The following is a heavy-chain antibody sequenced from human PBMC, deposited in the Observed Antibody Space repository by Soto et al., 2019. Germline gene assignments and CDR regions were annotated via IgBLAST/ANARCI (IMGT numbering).Heavy chain of an antibody. Sequence: GGSLRLSCAASGFTFSSYAMSWVRQAPGKGLEWVSAISGSGGSTYYADSVKGRFAISRDNSKNTLYLQMNSLRAEDTAVYYSAKDGSSSWEPHYYGMDVWGQGTTVTVSS. CDR3: AKDGSSSWEPHYYGMDV. V-gene: IGHV3-23*01. D-gene: IGHD6-13*01. CDR1: GFTFSSYA. CDR2: ISGSGGST. J-gene: IGHJ6*02.